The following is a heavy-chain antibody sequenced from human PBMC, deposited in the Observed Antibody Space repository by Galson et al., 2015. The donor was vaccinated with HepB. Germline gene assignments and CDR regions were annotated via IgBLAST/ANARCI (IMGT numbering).Heavy chain of an antibody. D-gene: IGHD2-15*01. CDR3: VRDPGEVVADGGILWDY. CDR2: IIPMLGIT. V-gene: IGHV1-69*10. J-gene: IGHJ4*02. CDR1: GGTFSSYT. Sequence: SVKVSCKASGGTFSSYTISWVRQAPGQGLEWMGGIIPMLGITNYAQRFQGRVTITADKFTSTAYMELSSLKSEDTAVYYCVRDPGEVVADGGILWDYWGQGTLVTVSS.